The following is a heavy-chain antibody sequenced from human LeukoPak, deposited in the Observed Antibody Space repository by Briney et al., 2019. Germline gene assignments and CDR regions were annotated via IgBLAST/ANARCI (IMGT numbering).Heavy chain of an antibody. CDR1: GFTFSNYA. V-gene: IGHV3-48*03. Sequence: PGGSLRLSCAASGFTFSNYAMNWVRQAPGKGLEWISYINSGGSTIYYADSAKGRFTISRDNAKNSLSLQMNSLRAEDTAVYYCASRGLTEFHYFDFWGPGTLVTVSS. D-gene: IGHD3-10*01. CDR2: INSGGSTI. J-gene: IGHJ4*02. CDR3: ASRGLTEFHYFDF.